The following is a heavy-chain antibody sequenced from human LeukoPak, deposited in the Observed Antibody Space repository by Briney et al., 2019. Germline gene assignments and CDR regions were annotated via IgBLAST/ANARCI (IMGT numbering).Heavy chain of an antibody. D-gene: IGHD2-21*02. Sequence: GASVKVSCKASGYTFTGYGISWVRQAPGQGLEWMGWISAYNGNTNYAQKLQGRVTMTTDASTSTAYMELRSLRSDDTAVYYCARDLTPGYPYCGGDCYSLDYWGQGTLVTVSS. CDR2: ISAYNGNT. J-gene: IGHJ4*02. V-gene: IGHV1-18*01. CDR1: GYTFTGYG. CDR3: ARDLTPGYPYCGGDCYSLDY.